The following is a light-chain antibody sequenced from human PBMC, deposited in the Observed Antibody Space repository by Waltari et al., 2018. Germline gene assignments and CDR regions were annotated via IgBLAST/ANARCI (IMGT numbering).Light chain of an antibody. V-gene: IGLV1-40*01. Sequence: QSVLTQPPSVSGAPGQRVTISCTGSSPNIGAGYDVHWCQQLPGTAPKLLIYGNSNRPSGVPDRFSGSKSGTSASLAITGLQAEDEADYYCQSYDSSLSAVVFGGGTKLTVL. CDR2: GNS. CDR3: QSYDSSLSAVV. CDR1: SPNIGAGYD. J-gene: IGLJ2*01.